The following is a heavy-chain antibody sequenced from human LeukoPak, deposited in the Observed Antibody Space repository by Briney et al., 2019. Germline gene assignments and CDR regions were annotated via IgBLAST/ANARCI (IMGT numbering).Heavy chain of an antibody. CDR1: GGSFSGYY. D-gene: IGHD3-22*01. CDR3: ARAITMIVVVGDAFDI. J-gene: IGHJ3*02. Sequence: SETLSLTCAVYGGSFSGYYWSWIRQPPGKGLEWIGEINHSGSTNYNPSLKTRVTISVDTSKNQFSLKLSSVTAADTAVYYCARAITMIVVVGDAFDIWGQGTMVTVSS. V-gene: IGHV4-34*01. CDR2: INHSGST.